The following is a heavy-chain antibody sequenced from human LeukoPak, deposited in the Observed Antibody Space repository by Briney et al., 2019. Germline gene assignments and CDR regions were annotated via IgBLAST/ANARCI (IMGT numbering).Heavy chain of an antibody. J-gene: IGHJ4*02. CDR1: GFTFSNYS. CDR2: ISSSSSTI. CDR3: ARDPYYDYVWGSYAPLDY. D-gene: IGHD3-16*01. V-gene: IGHV3-48*01. Sequence: GGSLRLSCAASGFTFSNYSMNWVRQAPGKGLEWVSYISSSSSTIYYADSVKGRFTISRDNAKNSLYLQMNSLRAEDTDVYYCARDPYYDYVWGSYAPLDYWGQGTLVTVSS.